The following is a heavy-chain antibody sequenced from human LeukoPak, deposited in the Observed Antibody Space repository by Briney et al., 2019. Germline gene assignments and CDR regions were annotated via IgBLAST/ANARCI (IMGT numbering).Heavy chain of an antibody. CDR2: ISGSGGST. CDR3: AKDLEGSSGYYSH. CDR1: GFTFSNYG. V-gene: IGHV3-23*01. J-gene: IGHJ4*02. D-gene: IGHD3-22*01. Sequence: GGSLRLSCAASGFTFSNYGMSWVRQAPGKGLEWVSAISGSGGSTYYADSVKGRFTISRDNSKNTLYLQMNSLRAEDTAVYYCAKDLEGSSGYYSHWGQGTLVTVSS.